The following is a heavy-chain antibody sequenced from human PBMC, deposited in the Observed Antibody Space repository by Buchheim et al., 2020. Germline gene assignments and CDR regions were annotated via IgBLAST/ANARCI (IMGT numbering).Heavy chain of an antibody. CDR2: ISGRGDKT. D-gene: IGHD2/OR15-2a*01. V-gene: IGHV3-23*01. CDR1: GFTFSNYA. Sequence: QLLESGGGLVQPGGSLRLSCAASGFTFSNYALTWVRQAPGKGLEWVTTISGRGDKTNFADSVRGRFTASRDNSKNTLFLHMNSLRADDTAAYYCAKHVDPVIIFGGMDVWGQGTT. J-gene: IGHJ6*02. CDR3: AKHVDPVIIFGGMDV.